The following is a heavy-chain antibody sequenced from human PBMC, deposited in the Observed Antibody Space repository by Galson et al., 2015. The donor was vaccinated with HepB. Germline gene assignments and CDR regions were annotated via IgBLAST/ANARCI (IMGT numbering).Heavy chain of an antibody. Sequence: SVKVSCKASGYTFTSYAMHWVRQAPGQRLEWMGWINAGNGNTKYSQKFQGRVTITRDTSASTAYMELSSLRSEDTAVYYCARELSVGLPGGIWGSYRYDAFDIWGQGTMVTVSS. D-gene: IGHD3-16*02. J-gene: IGHJ3*02. CDR2: INAGNGNT. V-gene: IGHV1-3*01. CDR3: ARELSVGLPGGIWGSYRYDAFDI. CDR1: GYTFTSYA.